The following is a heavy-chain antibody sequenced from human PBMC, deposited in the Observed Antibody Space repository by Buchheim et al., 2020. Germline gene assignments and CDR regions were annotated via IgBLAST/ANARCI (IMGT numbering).Heavy chain of an antibody. V-gene: IGHV1-2*02. CDR3: ARVKESMVYAILDAFDI. J-gene: IGHJ3*02. CDR2: INPNSGGT. D-gene: IGHD2-8*01. CDR1: AATCKRDD. Sequence: QVQLVQSGAEVKKPGASVKCSCKASAATCKRDDMHWVRQAPGQGLEWMGWINPNSGGTNYAQKFQGRVTMTGDTSISTAYLELSRLRSDDTAVYYCARVKESMVYAILDAFDIWGQGT.